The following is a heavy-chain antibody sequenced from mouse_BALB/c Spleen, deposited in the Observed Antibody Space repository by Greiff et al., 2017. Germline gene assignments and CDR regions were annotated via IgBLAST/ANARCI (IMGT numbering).Heavy chain of an antibody. Sequence: VQLQESGAELAKPGASVKMSCKASGYTFTSYWMHWVKQRPGQGLEWIGYINPSTGYTEYNQKFKDKATMTADKSSSTAYMQLSSLTSEDSAVYYGARSGYGNYDYWGQGTTLTVSS. CDR3: ARSGYGNYDY. J-gene: IGHJ2*01. V-gene: IGHV1-7*01. CDR1: GYTFTSYW. CDR2: INPSTGYT. D-gene: IGHD2-10*02.